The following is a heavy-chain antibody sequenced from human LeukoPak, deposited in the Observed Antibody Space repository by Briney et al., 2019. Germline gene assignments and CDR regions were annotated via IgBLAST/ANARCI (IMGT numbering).Heavy chain of an antibody. CDR3: ASAFWFGDLFADH. J-gene: IGHJ4*02. CDR1: GFTFSSNY. CDR2: IYTGGST. V-gene: IGHV3-53*01. Sequence: GGSLRLSCAASGFTFSSNYMNWVRQAPGKGLEWLSVIYTGGSTYYADSVKGRFTISRDNSKNTLYLQMNSMRAEDTAVYYCASAFWFGDLFADHWGQGTLVTVSS. D-gene: IGHD3-10*01.